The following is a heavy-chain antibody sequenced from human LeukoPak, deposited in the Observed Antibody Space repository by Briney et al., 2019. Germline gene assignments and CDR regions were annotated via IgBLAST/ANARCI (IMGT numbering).Heavy chain of an antibody. D-gene: IGHD6-13*01. J-gene: IGHJ6*03. CDR3: ARETYSSSGYFSYYMDV. V-gene: IGHV4-39*07. CDR1: GGSISSSSYY. CDR2: IYYSGST. Sequence: PSETLSLTCTVSGGSISSSSYYWGWIRQPPGEGLEWIGSIYYSGSTYYNPSLKSRVTISLDTFKNQFSQKLSSVTAADTAVYYCARETYSSSGYFSYYMDVWGKGTTVTVSS.